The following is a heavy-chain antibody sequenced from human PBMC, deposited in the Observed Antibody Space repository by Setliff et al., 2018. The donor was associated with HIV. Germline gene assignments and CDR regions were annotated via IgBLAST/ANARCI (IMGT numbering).Heavy chain of an antibody. Sequence: PGGSLRLSCAASGFTFSRFDINWVRQVPGKGLEWVAYIDSSSETKYYADSVKGRFSISRDNARNSLFLQMNNLRVEDTAVYYCAREGSSGYTGWFDSWGQGTLVTVSS. CDR2: IDSSSETK. D-gene: IGHD3-22*01. CDR1: GFTFSRFD. V-gene: IGHV3-48*03. CDR3: AREGSSGYTGWFDS. J-gene: IGHJ5*01.